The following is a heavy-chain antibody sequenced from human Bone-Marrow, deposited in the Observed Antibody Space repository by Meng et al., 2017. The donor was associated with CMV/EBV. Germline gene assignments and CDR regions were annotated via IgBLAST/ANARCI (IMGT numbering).Heavy chain of an antibody. CDR3: ARDVLRITIFGVVY. CDR1: GFTFSSYA. D-gene: IGHD3-3*01. Sequence: GGSLRLSCAASGFTFSSYAMHWVRQAPGKGLEWVAVISYDGSNKYYADSVKGRFTISRDNSKNTLYLQMNSLRAEDTAVYYCARDVLRITIFGVVYWGQGPLVTVYS. J-gene: IGHJ4*02. V-gene: IGHV3-30*04. CDR2: ISYDGSNK.